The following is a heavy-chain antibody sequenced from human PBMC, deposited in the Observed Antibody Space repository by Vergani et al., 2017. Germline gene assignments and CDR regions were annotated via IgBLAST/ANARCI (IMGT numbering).Heavy chain of an antibody. V-gene: IGHV4-38-2*01. CDR2: IYHSGST. CDR1: GYSISSGYY. Sequence: QVQLQESGPGLVKPSETLSLTCAVSGYSISSGYYWGWIRQPPGKGLEWIGSIYHSGSTYYNPSLKSRVTISVDTSKNQFSLKLSSVTAADTAVYYFASLRSYYEILTGYYKGLYDFNYWAREPWSPSPQ. J-gene: IGHJ4*02. CDR3: ASLRSYYEILTGYYKGLYDFNY. D-gene: IGHD3-9*01.